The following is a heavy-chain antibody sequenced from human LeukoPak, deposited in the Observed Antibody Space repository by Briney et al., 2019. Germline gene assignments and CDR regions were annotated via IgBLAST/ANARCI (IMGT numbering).Heavy chain of an antibody. D-gene: IGHD1-14*01. Sequence: GGSLRLSCAASGFTFSDYCMSWIRQAPGKGLEWISYISGSGSTIYYADSVKGRFTISRDNAKNSLYLQMNSLRAEDTAVYYCAREGLDRGYFDYWGQGSLVTVSS. J-gene: IGHJ4*02. CDR3: AREGLDRGYFDY. CDR1: GFTFSDYC. CDR2: ISGSGSTI. V-gene: IGHV3-11*04.